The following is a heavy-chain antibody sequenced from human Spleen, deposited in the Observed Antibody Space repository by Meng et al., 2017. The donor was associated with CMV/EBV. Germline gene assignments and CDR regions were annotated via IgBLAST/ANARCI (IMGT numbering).Heavy chain of an antibody. CDR3: AKYQQDIVVVPAAISLYYYGMDV. J-gene: IGHJ6*02. CDR2: IRYDGSNK. CDR1: GFTFSSYG. Sequence: GGSLRLSCAASGFTFSSYGMHWVRQAPGKGLEWVAFIRYDGSNKYYADSVKGRFTIYRDNSKNTLDLQMNSLRAEDTAVYYCAKYQQDIVVVPAAISLYYYGMDVWGQGTTVTVSS. D-gene: IGHD2-2*01. V-gene: IGHV3-30*02.